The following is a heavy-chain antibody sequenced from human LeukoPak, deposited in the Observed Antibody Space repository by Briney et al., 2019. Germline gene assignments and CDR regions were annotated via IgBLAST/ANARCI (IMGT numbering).Heavy chain of an antibody. V-gene: IGHV3-21*01. CDR1: GFTFSSYS. D-gene: IGHD2-15*01. J-gene: IGHJ4*02. CDR3: ARSRRTYCSGGSCYSDY. CDR2: ISSSSSYI. Sequence: GGSLRLSCAASGFTFSSYSMNWVRQAPGKGLEWVSSISSSSSYIYYADSVKGRFTISRDNAKNSLYLQMNSLRAEGTAVYYCARSRRTYCSGGSCYSDYWGQGTLVTVSS.